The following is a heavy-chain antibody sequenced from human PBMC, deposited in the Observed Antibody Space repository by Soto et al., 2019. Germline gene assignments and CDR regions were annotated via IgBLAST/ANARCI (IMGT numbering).Heavy chain of an antibody. CDR3: ARGGAMGVDH. D-gene: IGHD1-26*01. CDR1: GFFFNDKW. CDR2: IDGHSGTT. J-gene: IGHJ4*02. V-gene: IGHV3-74*01. Sequence: GGSLRLSCTASGFFFNDKWMHWVRQAPGKGLVWVARIDGHSGTTNYADSVRGRFTISRDNAKNTVYLHLNTLTDEDTAVYYCARGGAMGVDHWGQGTLVTVSS.